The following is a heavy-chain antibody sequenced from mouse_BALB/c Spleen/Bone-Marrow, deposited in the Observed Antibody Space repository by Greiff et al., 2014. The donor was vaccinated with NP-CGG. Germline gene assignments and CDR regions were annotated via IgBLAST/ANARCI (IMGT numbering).Heavy chain of an antibody. V-gene: IGHV5-4*02. J-gene: IGHJ4*01. D-gene: IGHD2-14*01. Sequence: EVQLEQSGGGLVKPGGSLKLSCAASGFTFSDYYMYWVRQTPEKRLEWVGTISDGGSYTYYPDSVKGRFTISRDIAKNNLYLQMSRLKSEDTAMYDCARDRGVQGYAMDYWGQGTSVTVSS. CDR3: ARDRGVQGYAMDY. CDR1: GFTFSDYY. CDR2: ISDGGSYT.